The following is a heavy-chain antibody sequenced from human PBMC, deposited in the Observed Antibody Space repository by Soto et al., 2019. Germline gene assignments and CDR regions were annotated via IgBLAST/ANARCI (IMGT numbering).Heavy chain of an antibody. D-gene: IGHD2-8*02. CDR2: ISGSGGST. Sequence: EVQLLESGGGLVQPGGSLRLSCAASGFTFSSYAMSWARQAPGKGLEWVSAISGSGGSTYYADSVKGRFTITRDNSKNTLDLQMNSLRAEDTAVYYCAKDLVAVMGGRYFQHWGEGTLVTVSS. J-gene: IGHJ1*01. CDR3: AKDLVAVMGGRYFQH. CDR1: GFTFSSYA. V-gene: IGHV3-23*01.